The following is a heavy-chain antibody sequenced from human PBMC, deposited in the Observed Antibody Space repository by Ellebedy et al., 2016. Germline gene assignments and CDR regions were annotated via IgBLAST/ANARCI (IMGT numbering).Heavy chain of an antibody. V-gene: IGHV4-59*01. J-gene: IGHJ5*02. CDR3: ARWFGESLGWFNP. CDR2: IYYSGST. Sequence: GSLRLSXTVSGGSISSYYWSWIRQPPGKGLEWIGYIYYSGSTNYNPSLKSRVTISVDTSKNQFSLKLSSVTAADTAVYYCARWFGESLGWFNPWGQGTLVTVSS. CDR1: GGSISSYY. D-gene: IGHD3-10*01.